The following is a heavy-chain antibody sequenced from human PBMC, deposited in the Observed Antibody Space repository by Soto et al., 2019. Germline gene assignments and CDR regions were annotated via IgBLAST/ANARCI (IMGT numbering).Heavy chain of an antibody. CDR3: ARVGVVTALTT. J-gene: IGHJ4*02. CDR1: GYTFTGYY. V-gene: IGHV1-2*04. CDR2: INPNSGGT. D-gene: IGHD2-21*02. Sequence: ASVKVSCKASGYTFTGYYMHWVRQAPGQGLEWMGWINPNSGGTNYAQKFQGWVTMTRDTSISTAYMELSSLRSEDTAVYYCARVGVVTALTTWGQGTLVTVSS.